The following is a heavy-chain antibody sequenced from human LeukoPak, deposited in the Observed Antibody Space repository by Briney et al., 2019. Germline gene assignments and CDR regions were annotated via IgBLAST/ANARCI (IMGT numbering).Heavy chain of an antibody. CDR3: ARDQWLQSYDYMDV. V-gene: IGHV3-21*01. J-gene: IGHJ6*03. D-gene: IGHD5-24*01. CDR1: GFTFSSYS. CDR2: ISSSSSYI. Sequence: GGSLRLSCAASGFTFSSYSMNWVRQAPGKGLEWVSSISSSSSYIFYADSVKGRFTISGDNAKNSLFLQMNSLRAEDTAVYYCARDQWLQSYDYMDVWGKGTTVTISS.